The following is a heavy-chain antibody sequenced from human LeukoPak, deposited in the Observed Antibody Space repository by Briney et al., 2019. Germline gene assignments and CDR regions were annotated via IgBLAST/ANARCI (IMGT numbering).Heavy chain of an antibody. D-gene: IGHD2-15*01. V-gene: IGHV3-23*01. CDR2: IHGSGGST. CDR1: GFTFSSYA. CDR3: AKRGSYCSGGSCYPHFDY. J-gene: IGHJ4*02. Sequence: GGALMLCCAASGFTFSSYAMSSVRQAPGKGLGLDAAIHGSGGSTYYADSVKGRFTISRDNSKNTLYLQMNSLRAEDTAVYYCAKRGSYCSGGSCYPHFDYWGQGTLVTVSS.